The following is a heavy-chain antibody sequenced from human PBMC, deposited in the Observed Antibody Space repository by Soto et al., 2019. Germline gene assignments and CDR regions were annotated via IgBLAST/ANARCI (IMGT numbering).Heavy chain of an antibody. CDR1: GYTFTSYY. Sequence: ASVKVSCKASGYTFTSYYMHWVRQAPGQGLEWMGIINPSGGSTNYAQKFQGRVTMTRDTSTSTVYMGLSSLRCEVTAVYYCARDVRYFFGSWGQGTVVTVSS. V-gene: IGHV1-46*03. CDR3: ARDVRYFFGS. CDR2: INPSGGST. J-gene: IGHJ4*02. D-gene: IGHD3-10*01.